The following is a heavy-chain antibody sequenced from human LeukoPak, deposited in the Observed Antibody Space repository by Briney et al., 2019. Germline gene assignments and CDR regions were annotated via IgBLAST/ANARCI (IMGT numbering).Heavy chain of an antibody. D-gene: IGHD6-13*01. CDR3: AKYGATAGTNYFDY. V-gene: IGHV3-23*01. J-gene: IGHJ4*02. CDR2: ISGSGSST. Sequence: PGGSLRLSCAASGFTFSSYAMSWVRQAPGKGPEWVSSISGSGSSTYYADSVKGRFTISRDNSKNTLYLQMNSLRAEDTAVYYCAKYGATAGTNYFDYWGQGTLVTVSS. CDR1: GFTFSSYA.